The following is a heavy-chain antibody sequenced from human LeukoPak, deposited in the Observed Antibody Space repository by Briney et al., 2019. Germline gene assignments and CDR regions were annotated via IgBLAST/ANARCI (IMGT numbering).Heavy chain of an antibody. CDR1: GGSISSGGYY. V-gene: IGHV4-31*03. Sequence: SETLSLTCTVSGGSISSGGYYWSWIRQHPGKGLEWIGYIYYSGSTYYNPSLKSRVTISVDTSKNQFSLKLSSVTAADTAVYYCARSKYQLLSQYNWFDPWGQGTPVTVSS. J-gene: IGHJ5*02. CDR3: ARSKYQLLSQYNWFDP. CDR2: IYYSGST. D-gene: IGHD2-2*01.